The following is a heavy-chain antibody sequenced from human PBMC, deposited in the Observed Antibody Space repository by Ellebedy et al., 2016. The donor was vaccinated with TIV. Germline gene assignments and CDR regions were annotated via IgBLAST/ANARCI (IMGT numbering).Heavy chain of an antibody. CDR2: LDATVGST. CDR3: ASVPSAGADF. V-gene: IGHV1-46*01. J-gene: IGHJ4*02. Sequence: ASVKVSCKASGYNFTKYYFHWIRQAPGQGLEWMGVLDATVGSTTYAQTLQGRVTMTRDTSTRTVYMELSSLRSEDTAVYYCASVPSAGADFWGQGTLVTVSS. D-gene: IGHD4-17*01. CDR1: GYNFTKYY.